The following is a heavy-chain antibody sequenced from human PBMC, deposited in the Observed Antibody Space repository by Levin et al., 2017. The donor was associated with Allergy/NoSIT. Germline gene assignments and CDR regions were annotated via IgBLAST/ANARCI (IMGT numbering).Heavy chain of an antibody. J-gene: IGHJ4*02. D-gene: IGHD6-13*01. CDR2: INPSGGST. CDR3: ARGAGTTQFDY. V-gene: IGHV1-46*01. CDR1: GYTFTSYY. Sequence: GESLKISCKASGYTFTSYYMHWVRQAPGQGLEWMGIINPSGGSTSYAQKFQGRVTMTRDTSTSTVYMELSSLRSEDTAVYYCARGAGTTQFDYWGQGTLVTVSS.